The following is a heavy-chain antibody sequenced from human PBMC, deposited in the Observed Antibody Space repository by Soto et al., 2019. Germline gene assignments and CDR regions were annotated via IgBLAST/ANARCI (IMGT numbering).Heavy chain of an antibody. D-gene: IGHD4-17*01. J-gene: IGHJ6*02. CDR1: AGTFSSYC. CDR2: IMPIFGTP. Sequence: SVKVSCKASAGTFSSYCISWVRQAPGQGLEWMGGIMPIFGTPNYSPSFQGHVTISADKSISTAYLQWSSLKASDTAMYYCARGGDPHGMDVWGQGTTVTVSS. V-gene: IGHV1-69*06. CDR3: ARGGDPHGMDV.